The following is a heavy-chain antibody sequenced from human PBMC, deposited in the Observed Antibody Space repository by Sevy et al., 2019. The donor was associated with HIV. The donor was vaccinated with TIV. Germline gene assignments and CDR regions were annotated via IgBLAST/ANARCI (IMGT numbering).Heavy chain of an antibody. CDR1: GFTFSSYA. V-gene: IGHV3-23*01. CDR3: AKGEVIETTIDY. D-gene: IGHD1-7*01. CDR2: ISGSGGST. J-gene: IGHJ4*02. Sequence: GGYLRLSCAASGFTFSSYAMSWVRQAPGKGLEWVSAISGSGGSTYYADSVKGRFTISRDNSKNTLYLQMNSLRAEDTAVYYCAKGEVIETTIDYWGQGTLVTVSS.